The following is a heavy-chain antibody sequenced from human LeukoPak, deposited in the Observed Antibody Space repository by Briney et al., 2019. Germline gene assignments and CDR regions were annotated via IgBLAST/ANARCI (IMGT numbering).Heavy chain of an antibody. CDR1: GYTCTSYG. V-gene: IGHV1-18*01. CDR2: ISAYNGNT. D-gene: IGHD3-10*01. Sequence: ASVKVSCKASGYTCTSYGISWVRQAPGQGLEWMGWISAYNGNTNYAQKLQGRVTMTTDTSTSTAYMELRSLRSDDTAVYYCARLGTSGELLYEHYFDYWGQGTLVTVSS. CDR3: ARLGTSGELLYEHYFDY. J-gene: IGHJ4*02.